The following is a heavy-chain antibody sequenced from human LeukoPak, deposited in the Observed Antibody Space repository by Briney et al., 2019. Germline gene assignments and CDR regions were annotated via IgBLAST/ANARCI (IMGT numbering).Heavy chain of an antibody. V-gene: IGHV3-21*01. D-gene: IGHD6-19*01. Sequence: TGGSLRLSCAASGFTFSSYSMNWVRQAPGKGLEWVSSISSSSSYIYYADSVKGRFTISRDNAKNSLYLQMNSLRAEDTAVYYCARDVAVAGTAYDYWGQGTLVTVSS. CDR1: GFTFSSYS. J-gene: IGHJ4*02. CDR3: ARDVAVAGTAYDY. CDR2: ISSSSSYI.